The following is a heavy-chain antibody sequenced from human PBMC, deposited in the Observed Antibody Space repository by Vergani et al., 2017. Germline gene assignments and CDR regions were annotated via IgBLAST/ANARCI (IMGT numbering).Heavy chain of an antibody. V-gene: IGHV4-34*01. J-gene: IGHJ4*02. CDR1: GGSFSGYY. CDR3: ARFVTGTTHFDY. Sequence: QVQLQQWGAGLLKPSETLSLTCAVYGGSFSGYYWRWIRQPPGKGLEWIGEINHSGSTNYNPSIKSRFTISVETSKNQFSLKLSSVTASDTAVYYCARFVTGTTHFDYWGQGTLVTVSS. CDR2: INHSGST. D-gene: IGHD1-20*01.